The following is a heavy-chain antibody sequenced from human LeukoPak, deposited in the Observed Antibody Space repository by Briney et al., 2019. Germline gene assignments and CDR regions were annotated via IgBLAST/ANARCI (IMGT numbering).Heavy chain of an antibody. CDR3: ARGDYYDSSGYHDY. CDR1: GFTFSSYA. V-gene: IGHV3-30-3*01. J-gene: IGHJ4*02. Sequence: GGSLRLSCAASGFTFSSYAMHWVRQAPGKGLEWVAVISYDGSNKYYADSVKGRFTISRDNSKNTLYLQMNSLRAEDTAVYYCARGDYYDSSGYHDYWGQGTLVTVSS. D-gene: IGHD3-22*01. CDR2: ISYDGSNK.